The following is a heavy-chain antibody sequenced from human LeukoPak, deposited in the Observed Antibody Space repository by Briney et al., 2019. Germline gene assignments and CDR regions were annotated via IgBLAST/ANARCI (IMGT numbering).Heavy chain of an antibody. CDR2: IYPGDSDT. CDR1: GYSFTNYW. CDR3: ARRIAAGTGGYYFDY. J-gene: IGHJ4*02. Sequence: RGESLKISCKSSGYSFTNYWIGWVRQMSGKGLEWMGIIYPGDSDTRYSPSFQGQVTISADKSISTAYLQWSSLKASDTAMYYCARRIAAGTGGYYFDYWGQGTLVTVSS. V-gene: IGHV5-51*01. D-gene: IGHD6-13*01.